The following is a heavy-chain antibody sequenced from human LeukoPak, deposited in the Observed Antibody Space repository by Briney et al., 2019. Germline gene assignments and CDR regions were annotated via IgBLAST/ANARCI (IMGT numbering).Heavy chain of an antibody. D-gene: IGHD2-2*01. V-gene: IGHV4-4*02. CDR2: VNLQGST. J-gene: IGHJ5*02. Sequence: PSGTLSLTCGVSGGSISNTNWWTWVRQPPGKGLEWIGEVNLQGSTNYNPSLKSRVTISVDTSKNQFSLKLSSVTAADTAVYYCARGPVVVPAAMRVRWFDPWGQGTLVTVSS. CDR1: GGSISNTNW. CDR3: ARGPVVVPAAMRVRWFDP.